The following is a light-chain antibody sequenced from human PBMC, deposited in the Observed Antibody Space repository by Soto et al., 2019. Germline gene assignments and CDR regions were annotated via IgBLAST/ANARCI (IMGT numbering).Light chain of an antibody. V-gene: IGLV2-14*01. J-gene: IGLJ2*01. Sequence: QSALTQPASVSGSPGQSITISCTGTGSDVGGYNSVSWYQQHPGKAPTLMIHNVSDRPSGVSYRFSGSKSGNTASLTISGLQTEDEADYYCSSYASSDTLVFGGGTKVTVL. CDR1: GSDVGGYNS. CDR3: SSYASSDTLV. CDR2: NVS.